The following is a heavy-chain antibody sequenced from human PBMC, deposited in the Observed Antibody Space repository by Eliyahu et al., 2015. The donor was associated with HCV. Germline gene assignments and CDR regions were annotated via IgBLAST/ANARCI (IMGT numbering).Heavy chain of an antibody. J-gene: IGHJ6*02. Sequence: EVQLVESGGGLVKPGGSLRLSCAASGFTFSNAWMSWVRQAPGKGLEWVGRIKSKTDGGTTDYAAPVKGRFTISRDDSKNTLYLQMNSLKTEDTAVYYCTISPYYLYYYYGMDVWGQGTTVTVSS. D-gene: IGHD1-26*01. CDR3: TISPYYLYYYYGMDV. V-gene: IGHV3-15*01. CDR2: IKSKTDGGTT. CDR1: GFTFSNAW.